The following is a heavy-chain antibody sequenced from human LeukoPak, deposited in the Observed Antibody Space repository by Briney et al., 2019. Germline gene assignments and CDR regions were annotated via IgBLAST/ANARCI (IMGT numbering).Heavy chain of an antibody. CDR1: VFTSSGYW. CDR3: ARETRGGYISDGPNLYSSYMYV. D-gene: IGHD5-12*01. V-gene: IGHV3-21*06. Sequence: GGCLRLSCAASVFTSSGYWMGSGCPAPGKGVEWVSCISSSSREIYYAGPLRGGFTISRENARTSLYLQVTSLRADDTYVYYCARETRGGYISDGPNLYSSYMYVWGTGTTVTVSS. CDR2: ISSSSREI. J-gene: IGHJ6*03.